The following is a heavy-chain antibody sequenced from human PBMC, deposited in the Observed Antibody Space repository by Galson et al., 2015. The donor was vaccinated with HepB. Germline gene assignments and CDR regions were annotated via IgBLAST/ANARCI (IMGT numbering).Heavy chain of an antibody. CDR1: GGTFSSYA. CDR3: ARAREEYTSSSGLSH. CDR2: IIPMYDIG. Sequence: SVKVSCKASGGTFSSYAIFWVRQAPGRGLEWMGGIIPMYDIGNYAQKFQDRVTITADKSTSTAYMELSSLRSDDTAMYYCARAREEYTSSSGLSHWGQGTLVTVSP. J-gene: IGHJ4*02. D-gene: IGHD6-6*01. V-gene: IGHV1-69*10.